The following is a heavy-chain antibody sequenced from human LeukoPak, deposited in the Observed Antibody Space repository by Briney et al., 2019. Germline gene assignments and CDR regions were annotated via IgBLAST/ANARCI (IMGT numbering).Heavy chain of an antibody. CDR2: ITGTTNSI. V-gene: IGHV3-11*01. CDR1: GFTFSDHY. D-gene: IGHD4/OR15-4a*01. Sequence: PGGSLRLSCAASGFTFSDHYMTWVRQAPGKELEWISFITGTTNSINYADSVKGRFTISRDNARNSLYLQMNSLRVEDTAVYYCARGQNANYGAFDMWGQGTMVTVSS. CDR3: ARGQNANYGAFDM. J-gene: IGHJ3*02.